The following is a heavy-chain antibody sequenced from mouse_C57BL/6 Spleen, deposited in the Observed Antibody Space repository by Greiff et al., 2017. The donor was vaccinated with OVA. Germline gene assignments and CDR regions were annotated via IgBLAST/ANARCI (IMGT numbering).Heavy chain of an antibody. CDR3: AGGGYDYGY. J-gene: IGHJ3*01. CDR1: GYSITSGYY. D-gene: IGHD2-4*01. V-gene: IGHV3-6*01. CDR2: ISYDGSN. Sequence: EVQRVESGPGLVKPSQSLSLTCSVTGYSITSGYYWNWIRQFPGNKLEWMGYISYDGSNNYNPSLKNRISITRDTSKNPLFLKLNSVTTEDTATCYCAGGGYDYGYWGQGTLVTVSS.